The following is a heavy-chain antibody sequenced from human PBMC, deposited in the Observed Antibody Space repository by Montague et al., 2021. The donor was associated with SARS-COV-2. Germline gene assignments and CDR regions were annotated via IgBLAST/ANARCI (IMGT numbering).Heavy chain of an antibody. D-gene: IGHD5-18*01. CDR2: TYYRSEWYN. Sequence: CAISGDSVSSNSAAWNWIRQSPSRGLEWLGRTYYRSEWYNDYAVSVKSRITINPDTSKNQFSLQLNSVTPEDTAVYYCARDTRIQLWFDRDYYYGMDVWGQGTTATVSS. J-gene: IGHJ6*02. V-gene: IGHV6-1*01. CDR1: GDSVSSNSAA. CDR3: ARDTRIQLWFDRDYYYGMDV.